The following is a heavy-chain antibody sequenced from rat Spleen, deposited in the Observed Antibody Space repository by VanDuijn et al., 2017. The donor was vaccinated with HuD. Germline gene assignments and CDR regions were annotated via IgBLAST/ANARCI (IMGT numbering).Heavy chain of an antibody. V-gene: IGHV5-58*01. Sequence: EVQLVESGGGLVQPGRSLKLSCVASGFTFNRYWMYWVRQAPGKGLEWVSSISPGCGSTYYRDSVKGRFIISRDNAKSTLYLQMDSLRSDDTATYYCATPTDWFAYWGQGVMVTVSS. CDR1: GFTFNRYW. CDR2: ISPGCGST. D-gene: IGHD1-6*01. J-gene: IGHJ2*01. CDR3: ATPTDWFAY.